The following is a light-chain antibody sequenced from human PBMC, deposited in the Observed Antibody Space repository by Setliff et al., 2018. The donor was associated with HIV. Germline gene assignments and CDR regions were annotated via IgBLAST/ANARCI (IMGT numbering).Light chain of an antibody. CDR1: ESISTW. V-gene: IGKV1-5*03. J-gene: IGKJ3*01. CDR2: KAS. Sequence: DIQMTQSPSTLAASVGDTVTITCRASESISTWLAWFQQKPGKAPRLLIHKASSLQSGVPSRFSGSGSGTEFTLTISSLQPDDFASYICQQYNSDPFTVGPGTKVDIK. CDR3: QQYNSDPFT.